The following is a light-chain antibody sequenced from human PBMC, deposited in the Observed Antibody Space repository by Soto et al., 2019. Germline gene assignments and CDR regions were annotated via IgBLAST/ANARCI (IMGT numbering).Light chain of an antibody. CDR1: QSISSW. J-gene: IGKJ1*01. V-gene: IGKV1-5*03. CDR2: KAS. Sequence: DIQMTQSPSTLSASVGDRVTITCRASQSISSWLAWYQQKPRKAPKLLIYKASTLQSGVPSRFSRSGSGTEFNLAISSLKPEDYATYYCQQYNDNRTFVQGYKV. CDR3: QQYNDNRT.